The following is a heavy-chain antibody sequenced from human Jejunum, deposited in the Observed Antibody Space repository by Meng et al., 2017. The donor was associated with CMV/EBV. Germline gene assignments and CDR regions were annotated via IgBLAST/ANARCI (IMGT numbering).Heavy chain of an antibody. Sequence: SLKISCAASGFNFKDYWMDWVRQAPGRGLEWVASIRYDGGERYYVNSVEGRFFIYRDNARNTLYLQMNSLRGDDSAIYYCTRALDYWGQGTPVTVSS. CDR1: GFNFKDYW. J-gene: IGHJ4*02. CDR2: IRYDGGER. CDR3: TRALDY. V-gene: IGHV3-7*04.